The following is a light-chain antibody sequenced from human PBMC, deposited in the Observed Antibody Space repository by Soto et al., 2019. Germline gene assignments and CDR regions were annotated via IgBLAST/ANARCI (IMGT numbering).Light chain of an antibody. CDR3: AEWDDSVNVVI. J-gene: IGLJ2*01. CDR1: SSNIGSNT. V-gene: IGLV1-44*01. Sequence: QSVLTQPPSASGTPGQRVTISCSGSSSNIGSNTVNWYQQLPGTAPKLLIYSDNQRPSGVPDRFSGSKSGTSASLAISGLQSEDEADYFCAEWDDSVNVVIFGGGTKLTVL. CDR2: SDN.